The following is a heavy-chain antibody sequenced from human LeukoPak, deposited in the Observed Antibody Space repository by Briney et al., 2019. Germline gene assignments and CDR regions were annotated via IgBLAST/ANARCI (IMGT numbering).Heavy chain of an antibody. Sequence: ASVKVSCKASGYTFTGYYIHWVRQAPGQGLEWMGWINPNSGDTNYAQKFQGRVTMTRDTSITTAYMELSRLRSDDTAVYCCARPSGMAAAGTLLSFDPWGQGTLVTVSS. V-gene: IGHV1-2*02. D-gene: IGHD6-13*01. CDR1: GYTFTGYY. J-gene: IGHJ5*02. CDR3: ARPSGMAAAGTLLSFDP. CDR2: INPNSGDT.